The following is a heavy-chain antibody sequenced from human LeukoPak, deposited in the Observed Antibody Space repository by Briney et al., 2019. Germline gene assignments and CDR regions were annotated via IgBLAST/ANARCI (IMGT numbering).Heavy chain of an antibody. CDR1: GFTFNSYG. Sequence: GGSLRLSCTASGFTFNSYGMGWVRQAPGNGLQWVSSISSSSAYKYYADSLKGRFTISRDNAKNSLYLQMNSLRAEDTAVYYCARQDRWVRGVGLDYWGQGILVTVSS. CDR2: ISSSSAYK. CDR3: ARQDRWVRGVGLDY. J-gene: IGHJ4*02. D-gene: IGHD3-10*01. V-gene: IGHV3-21*01.